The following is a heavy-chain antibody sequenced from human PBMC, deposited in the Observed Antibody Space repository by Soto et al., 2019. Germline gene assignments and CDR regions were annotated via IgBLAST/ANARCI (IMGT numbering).Heavy chain of an antibody. CDR3: TRSKYSTNWNHGIDG. Sequence: GETLKISCKGSGYSFTTYWIGWVRQMHGKGLEWMGILYPGDSQIRYSPSFQGQVSISVDKSISTACLQWSSLKASDTAMYYCTRSKYSTNWNHGIDGWGQGTTVTVSS. CDR2: LYPGDSQI. J-gene: IGHJ6*02. D-gene: IGHD6-13*01. CDR1: GYSFTTYW. V-gene: IGHV5-51*01.